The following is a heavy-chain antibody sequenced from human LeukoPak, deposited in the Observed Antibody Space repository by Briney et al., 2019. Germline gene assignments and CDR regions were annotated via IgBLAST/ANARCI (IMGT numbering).Heavy chain of an antibody. V-gene: IGHV3-23*01. Sequence: GGSLRLSCATSGFIFSSYAMSWVRQGPGKGLEWVSAISGSGGSTYYADSVKGRFTISRDNSRNTLYLQMNSLRAEDTALYFCAKEIYDTSGYYFDQWGQGTLVTVSS. CDR1: GFIFSSYA. J-gene: IGHJ5*02. D-gene: IGHD3-22*01. CDR2: ISGSGGST. CDR3: AKEIYDTSGYYFDQ.